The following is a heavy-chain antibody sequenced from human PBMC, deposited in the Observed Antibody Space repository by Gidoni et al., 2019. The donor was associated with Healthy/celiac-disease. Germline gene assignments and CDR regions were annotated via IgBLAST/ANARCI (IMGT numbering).Heavy chain of an antibody. D-gene: IGHD3-3*01. V-gene: IGHV3-66*02. Sequence: EVQLVESGGGLVQPGGSQCLSCADSGFTVSSNYMRWVRQAPGRGLEWVSVIYSGGSTYYADSMKGRFTISRDNSKNTLYLQLNSPRAEDTAVYYCARDPYDSWSGSLTRLSGMDVWGQGTTVTVSS. CDR3: ARDPYDSWSGSLTRLSGMDV. CDR2: IYSGGST. J-gene: IGHJ6*02. CDR1: GFTVSSNY.